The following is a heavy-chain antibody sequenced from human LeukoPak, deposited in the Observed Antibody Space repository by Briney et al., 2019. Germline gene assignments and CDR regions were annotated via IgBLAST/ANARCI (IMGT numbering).Heavy chain of an antibody. CDR3: ASLRDGYNFLDF. V-gene: IGHV1-69*06. Sequence: ASAKVSCKASGGTFNTYSVSWVRQAPGQGLEWLGDIIPLFGTTHYAQKFQGRVTITADTPTTTASMELSSLRSEDTAIYYCASLRDGYNFLDFWGQGTLVTVSS. D-gene: IGHD5-24*01. CDR2: IIPLFGTT. CDR1: GGTFNTYS. J-gene: IGHJ4*02.